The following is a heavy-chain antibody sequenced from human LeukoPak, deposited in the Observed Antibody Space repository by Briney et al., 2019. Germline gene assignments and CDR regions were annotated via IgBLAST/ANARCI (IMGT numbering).Heavy chain of an antibody. V-gene: IGHV1-18*01. D-gene: IGHD1-26*01. CDR1: GYTYTSYG. CDR3: ARRGAQYNWFDP. CDR2: ISAYNGNT. Sequence: ASVKASCKASGYTYTSYGISWVRQAPGQGLEWMGWISAYNGNTNYAQKLQGRVTMTTDTSTSTAYMELRSLRSDDTAVYYCARRGAQYNWFDPWGQGTLVTVSS. J-gene: IGHJ5*02.